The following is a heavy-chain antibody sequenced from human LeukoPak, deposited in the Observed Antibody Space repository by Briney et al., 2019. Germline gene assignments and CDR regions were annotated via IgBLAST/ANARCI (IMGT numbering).Heavy chain of an antibody. D-gene: IGHD6-6*01. CDR3: ARVRAGSSSPSLSDSFDI. V-gene: IGHV4-34*01. Sequence: SETLSLTCAVYGGSLSGYYWNWIRQPPRKGLQWIGEINHSGSTNYNPSLKSRVTISLDTSKNQFSLKLSSVTAADTAVYYCARVRAGSSSPSLSDSFDIWGQGTMVTVSS. J-gene: IGHJ3*02. CDR2: INHSGST. CDR1: GGSLSGYY.